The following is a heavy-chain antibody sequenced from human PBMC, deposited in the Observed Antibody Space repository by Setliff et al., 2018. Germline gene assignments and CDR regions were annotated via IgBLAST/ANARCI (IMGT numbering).Heavy chain of an antibody. CDR2: NYCGDRTT. Sequence: PWGSLRLSCAASGFTSSAYAMTWVRQAPGKGLEWASTNYCGDRTTFYIDSVKVRFTICRDGSKNTLYLQMTSLSVEDTAVYYCAKPQVELRLGFESWGQGTLVTVSS. CDR3: AKPQVELRLGFES. CDR1: GFTSSAYA. D-gene: IGHD3-16*01. J-gene: IGHJ4*02. V-gene: IGHV3-23*03.